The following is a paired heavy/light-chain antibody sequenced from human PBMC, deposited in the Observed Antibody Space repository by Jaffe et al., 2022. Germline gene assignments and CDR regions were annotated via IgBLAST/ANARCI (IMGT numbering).Light chain of an antibody. CDR3: QQSYSTGTVFT. CDR2: AAS. Sequence: DIQMTQSPSSLSASVGDRVTITCRASQSISSYLNWYQQKPGKAPKLLIYAASSLQSGVPSRFSGSGSGTDFTLTISSLQPEDFATYYCQQSYSTGTVFTFGPGTKVDIK. CDR1: QSISSY. V-gene: IGKV1-39*01. J-gene: IGKJ3*01.
Heavy chain of an antibody. D-gene: IGHD3-16*02. Sequence: QITLKESGPTLVKPTQTLTLTCTFSGFSLSTSGVGVGWIRQPPGKALEWLALIYWNDDKRYSPSLKSRLTITKDTSKNQVVLTMTNMDPVDTATYYCAHRLKTYYDYIWGSYRYGCFDYWGQGTLVTVSS. CDR1: GFSLSTSGVG. CDR3: AHRLKTYYDYIWGSYRYGCFDY. J-gene: IGHJ4*02. V-gene: IGHV2-5*01. CDR2: IYWNDDK.